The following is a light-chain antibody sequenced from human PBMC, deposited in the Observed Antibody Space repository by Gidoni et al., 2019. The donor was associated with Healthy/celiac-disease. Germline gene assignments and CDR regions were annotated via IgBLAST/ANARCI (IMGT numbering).Light chain of an antibody. CDR3: AAWDDSLNGPV. CDR2: SNN. Sequence: QSVLTQPPSASGTPGQRVTISCSGSSSNIGSNTVNWYQQLPGTAPKLLLYSNNQRPSWVPDRFSGSTSGTSASLAISGLQSEDEADYYCAAWDDSLNGPVFGGGTKLTVL. V-gene: IGLV1-44*01. J-gene: IGLJ3*02. CDR1: SSNIGSNT.